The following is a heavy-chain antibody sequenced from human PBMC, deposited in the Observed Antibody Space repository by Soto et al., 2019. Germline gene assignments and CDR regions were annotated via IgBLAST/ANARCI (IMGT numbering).Heavy chain of an antibody. CDR3: ARDPNCKYYYDSSGSPPGMDA. J-gene: IGHJ6*02. Sequence: ASVKVSCKASGYTYTGYYMHWLRQAPGQGLEWMGWINPNSGGTNYAQKFQGWVTMTRDTSISTAYMELSRLRSEDTAVYYCARDPNCKYYYDSSGSPPGMDAWGQGTTVTISS. CDR1: GYTYTGYY. V-gene: IGHV1-2*04. D-gene: IGHD3-22*01. CDR2: INPNSGGT.